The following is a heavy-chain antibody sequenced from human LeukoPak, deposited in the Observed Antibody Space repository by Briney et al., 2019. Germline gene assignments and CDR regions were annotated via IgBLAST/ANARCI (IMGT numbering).Heavy chain of an antibody. CDR3: ARDPVDCGGDCSIVVFDI. CDR2: ISGSSSYT. J-gene: IGHJ3*02. Sequence: GGSLRLSCAASGFTFSDYYMTWSRQAPGKGLEWLSYISGSSSYTNYADSVRGRFTISTANAKNSLYLEMSSLRAEDTAVYYCARDPVDCGGDCSIVVFDIWGLGAMVSVSS. V-gene: IGHV3-11*05. CDR1: GFTFSDYY. D-gene: IGHD2-21*02.